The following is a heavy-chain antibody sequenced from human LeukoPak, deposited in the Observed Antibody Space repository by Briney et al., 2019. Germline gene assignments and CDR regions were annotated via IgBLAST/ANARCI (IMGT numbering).Heavy chain of an antibody. D-gene: IGHD6-6*01. J-gene: IGHJ4*02. CDR2: IYYSGTT. CDR3: ARESSSSPDY. Sequence: SETLSLTCTVSGGSITSSNHHWGWLRQPPGKGLEWIGSIYYSGTTYYKPSLRSRVTISVDTPKNQFYLRLTSVTAADSAMYYCARESSSSPDYWGQGTLVTVSS. CDR1: GGSITSSNHH. V-gene: IGHV4-39*07.